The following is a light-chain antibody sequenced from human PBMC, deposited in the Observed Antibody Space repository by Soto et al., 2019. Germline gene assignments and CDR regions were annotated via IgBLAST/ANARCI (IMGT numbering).Light chain of an antibody. CDR1: SSNIGAGYV. CDR2: GNS. V-gene: IGLV1-40*01. J-gene: IGLJ3*02. Sequence: HSVLTQPPSVSGAPGQRVTISCTGSSSNIGAGYVVHWYQQLPGTAPKLLIYGNSNRPSGVPDRFSGSKSGTSASLAITGLQAEDEADYYCQSYDSSLSGWVFGGGTKLTVL. CDR3: QSYDSSLSGWV.